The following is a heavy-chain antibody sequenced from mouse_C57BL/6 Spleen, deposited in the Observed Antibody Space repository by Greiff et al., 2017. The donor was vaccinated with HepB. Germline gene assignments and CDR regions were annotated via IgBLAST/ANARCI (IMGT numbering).Heavy chain of an antibody. CDR1: GYAFSSSW. CDR2: IYPGDGDT. D-gene: IGHD2-1*01. CDR3: ARSFYYGNYVNAMDY. V-gene: IGHV1-82*01. Sequence: VQLQQSGPELVKPGASVKISCKASGYAFSSSWMNWVKQRPGKGLEWIGRIYPGDGDTNYNGKLKGKATLTADKSSSTAYMQLSSLTSEDSAVYFCARSFYYGNYVNAMDYWGQGTSVTVSS. J-gene: IGHJ4*01.